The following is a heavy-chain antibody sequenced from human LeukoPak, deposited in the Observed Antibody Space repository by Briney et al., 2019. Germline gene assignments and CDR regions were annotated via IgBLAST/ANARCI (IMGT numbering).Heavy chain of an antibody. J-gene: IGHJ4*02. D-gene: IGHD6-19*01. CDR1: GFMFHDYA. CDR2: ISGDGGST. Sequence: GGSLRLPCAGPGFMFHDYAIHWVRQAPGKGLEWVSLISGDGGSTFYADSVKGRFTISRDNSKNSLYLQMNSLRSDDTALYYCARESESSGWYDYWGQGTLVTVSS. V-gene: IGHV3-43*02. CDR3: ARESESSGWYDY.